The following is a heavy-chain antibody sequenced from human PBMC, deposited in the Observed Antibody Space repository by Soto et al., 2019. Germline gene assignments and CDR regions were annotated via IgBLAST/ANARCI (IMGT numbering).Heavy chain of an antibody. CDR2: MNPNSGNT. D-gene: IGHD2-21*02. V-gene: IGHV1-8*01. J-gene: IGHJ4*02. CDR3: ARGHYCGGDCSNFAY. Sequence: QVQLVQSGAEVKKPGASVKVSCKASGYTFTSYDINWVRPATGQGLEWMGWMNPNSGNTGYAQKFQGRVTMTRNTSISTAYMERNSLRSEDTAVYYCARGHYCGGDCSNFAYWGQGTLVTVSS. CDR1: GYTFTSYD.